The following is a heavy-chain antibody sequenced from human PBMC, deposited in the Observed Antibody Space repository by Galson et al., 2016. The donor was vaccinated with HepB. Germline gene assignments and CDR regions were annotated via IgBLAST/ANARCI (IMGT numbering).Heavy chain of an antibody. CDR1: GYTFTGYY. Sequence: SVKVSCKASGYTFTGYYIHWVRQAPGQGLEWMGWINPNSGATNYAPKFQGRVTMTRDTSISTAYMELSRLRSDDTAVYYCARDTIFNHYYYYGMDVWGKGTTVTVSS. V-gene: IGHV1-2*02. CDR3: ARDTIFNHYYYYGMDV. CDR2: INPNSGAT. J-gene: IGHJ6*04. D-gene: IGHD3-3*01.